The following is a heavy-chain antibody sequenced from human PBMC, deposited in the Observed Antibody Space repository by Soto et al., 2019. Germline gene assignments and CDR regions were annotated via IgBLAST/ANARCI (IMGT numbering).Heavy chain of an antibody. J-gene: IGHJ6*02. Sequence: QVQLQESGPGLVKPSGTLSLTCAVSGGSISSSNWWSWVRQPPGKGLEWIGEIYHSGSTNYNPSLRSRVTISVDKSKTQFSLRLSSVTAADTAVYYCARGRLLWFGEDEQVLDVWGQGTTVTVSS. CDR2: IYHSGST. D-gene: IGHD3-10*01. CDR1: GGSISSSNW. CDR3: ARGRLLWFGEDEQVLDV. V-gene: IGHV4-4*02.